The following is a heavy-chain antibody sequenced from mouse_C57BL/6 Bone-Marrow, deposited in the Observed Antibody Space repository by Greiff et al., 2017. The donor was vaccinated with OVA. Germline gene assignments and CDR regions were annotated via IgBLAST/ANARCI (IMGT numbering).Heavy chain of an antibody. CDR1: GYTFTSYW. CDR3: AGRQLRLRRWYFDV. CDR2: IHPNSGST. J-gene: IGHJ1*03. Sequence: QVQLQQPGAELVKPGASVKLSCKASGYTFTSYWMHWVKQRPGQGLEWIGMIHPNSGSTNYNEKFKSKATLTVDKSSSTAYMQLSSLTSEDSAVYYCAGRQLRLRRWYFDVWGTGTTVTSPQ. D-gene: IGHD3-2*02. V-gene: IGHV1-64*01.